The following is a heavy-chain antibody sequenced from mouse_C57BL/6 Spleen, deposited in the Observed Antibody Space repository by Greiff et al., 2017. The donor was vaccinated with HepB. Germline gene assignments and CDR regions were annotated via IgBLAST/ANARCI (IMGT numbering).Heavy chain of an antibody. D-gene: IGHD1-1*01. CDR1: GYTFTSYW. V-gene: IGHV1-69*01. CDR2: IDPSDSYT. J-gene: IGHJ2*01. Sequence: QVQLQQPGAELVMPGASVKLSCKASGYTFTSYWMHWVKQRPGQGLEWIGEIDPSDSYTNYNQKFKGKSTLTVDKSSSTAYMQLSSLTSEDSAVYYCARFLYYGSHYWGQGTTLTVSS. CDR3: ARFLYYGSHY.